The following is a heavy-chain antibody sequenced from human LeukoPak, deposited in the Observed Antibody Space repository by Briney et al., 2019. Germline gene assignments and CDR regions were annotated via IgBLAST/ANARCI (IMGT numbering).Heavy chain of an antibody. CDR2: NYPGDSDT. D-gene: IGHD4-11*01. Sequence: GAALKISCKGSGSRFTSYWIGGVRQMRGKGLERRGINYPGDSDTRYSPFFQGEVTISADTSISTSYLQWSSLKASDTAMYYCARPYDYSRFTAWFDHWGQGTLVTVSS. CDR3: ARPYDYSRFTAWFDH. J-gene: IGHJ5*02. V-gene: IGHV5-51*01. CDR1: GSRFTSYW.